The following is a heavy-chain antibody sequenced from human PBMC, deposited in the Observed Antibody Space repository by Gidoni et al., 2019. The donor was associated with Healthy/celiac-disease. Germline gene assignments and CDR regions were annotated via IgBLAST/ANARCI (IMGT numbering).Heavy chain of an antibody. V-gene: IGHV3-30-3*01. D-gene: IGHD2-2*01. J-gene: IGHJ6*03. CDR2: ISYDGSNK. CDR1: GFTFSSYA. CDR3: ARAGVVPAAVYYYYYMDV. Sequence: QVQLVESGGGVVQPGRSLRLSCSASGFTFSSYAMHRVRQAPGKGLEWVAVISYDGSNKYYADSVKGRFTISRDNSKNTLYLQMNSLRAEDTAVYYCARAGVVPAAVYYYYYMDVWGKGTTVTVSS.